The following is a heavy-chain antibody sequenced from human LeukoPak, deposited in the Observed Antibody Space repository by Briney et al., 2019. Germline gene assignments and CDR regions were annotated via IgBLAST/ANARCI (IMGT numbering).Heavy chain of an antibody. J-gene: IGHJ5*02. D-gene: IGHD3-10*01. CDR3: ARDSYYYGSGSPNWFDP. Sequence: SETLSLTCTVSGGSINGYYWSWIRQPAGKGLEWIGRMYTSGSTNYNPSLKSRVTMSVDTSKNQFSLKLSSVTAADTAVYYCARDSYYYGSGSPNWFDPWGQGTLVTVSS. V-gene: IGHV4-4*07. CDR1: GGSINGYY. CDR2: MYTSGST.